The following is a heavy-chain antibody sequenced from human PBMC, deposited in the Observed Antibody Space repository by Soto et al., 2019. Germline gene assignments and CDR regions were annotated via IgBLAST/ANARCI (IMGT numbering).Heavy chain of an antibody. CDR2: IDNSGSS. J-gene: IGHJ4*02. Sequence: SEILSLTCTVSGCSITSYYWSWIRQPPGKGLEWIGYIDNSGSSVSNPSLTSRVTISADASKDQFSLKLISVTAADTAVYFCARDSGTVAGTGTFDYWGQGALVTVSS. D-gene: IGHD6-19*01. CDR1: GCSITSYY. V-gene: IGHV4-59*01. CDR3: ARDSGTVAGTGTFDY.